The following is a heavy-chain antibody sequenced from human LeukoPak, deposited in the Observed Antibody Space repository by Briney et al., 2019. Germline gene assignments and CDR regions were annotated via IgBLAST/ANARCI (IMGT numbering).Heavy chain of an antibody. D-gene: IGHD5-18*01. Sequence: SETLSLTCTVSGGSISSSSYYWGWIRQPPGKGLEWIGSIYYSGSTYYNPSLKSRVTISVDPSKNQFSLKLSSVTAADTAVYYCARHSGYSYGYADYYYMDVWGKGTTVTVSS. J-gene: IGHJ6*03. V-gene: IGHV4-39*01. CDR3: ARHSGYSYGYADYYYMDV. CDR1: GGSISSSSYY. CDR2: IYYSGST.